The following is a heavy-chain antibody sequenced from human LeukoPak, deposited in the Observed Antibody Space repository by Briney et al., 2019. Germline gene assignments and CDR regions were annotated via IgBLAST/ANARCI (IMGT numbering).Heavy chain of an antibody. D-gene: IGHD3-10*01. CDR2: ISGSGGST. Sequence: GGSLRLSCAASGFTFSRYAMSWVRQAPGKGLEWVSGISGSGGSTYYADSVKGRFTISRDNSKNTLYLQMNSLRAEDTAVYYCAKYVEWFGEEAFDIWGQGTMVTVSS. CDR3: AKYVEWFGEEAFDI. CDR1: GFTFSRYA. V-gene: IGHV3-23*01. J-gene: IGHJ3*02.